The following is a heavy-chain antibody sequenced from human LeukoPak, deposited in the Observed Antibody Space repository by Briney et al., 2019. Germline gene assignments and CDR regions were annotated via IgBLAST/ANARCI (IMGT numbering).Heavy chain of an antibody. J-gene: IGHJ6*02. CDR2: IWYDGSIK. V-gene: IGHV3-33*01. D-gene: IGHD2-15*01. CDR3: VRISCTGSRCRPYSYYDMDV. CDR1: GFTFYTRG. Sequence: PGRSLRLSCAASGFTFYTRGMHWVRQAPGKGLEWVAVIWYDGSIKYYSDSVKGRFTISRDNSKNTMYLQMNSLRAEDTAVYYCVRISCTGSRCRPYSYYDMDVWGQGTTVTVSS.